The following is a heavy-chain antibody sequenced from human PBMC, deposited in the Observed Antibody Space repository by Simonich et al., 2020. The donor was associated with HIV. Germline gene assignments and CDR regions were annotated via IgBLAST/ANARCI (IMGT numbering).Heavy chain of an antibody. Sequence: QVQLQQWGAGLLKPSETLSLTCAVYGGSFSGYYWSWIRQPPGKGLEWIGEINHRGSTNYNPSLKSRVTISGDTSKIQFSLKLSSVTAADTAVYYCARGFYQRLYYFDYWGQGTLVTVSS. CDR3: ARGFYQRLYYFDY. D-gene: IGHD2-2*01. J-gene: IGHJ4*02. V-gene: IGHV4-34*01. CDR2: INHRGST. CDR1: GGSFSGYY.